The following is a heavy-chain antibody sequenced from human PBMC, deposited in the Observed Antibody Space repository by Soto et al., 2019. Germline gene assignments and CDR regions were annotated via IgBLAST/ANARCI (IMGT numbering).Heavy chain of an antibody. J-gene: IGHJ6*03. V-gene: IGHV4-31*03. CDR1: GGSISSGGYY. CDR3: ARESNHCSGGSCYYYYMDV. D-gene: IGHD2-15*01. Sequence: PSETLSLTCTVSGGSISSGGYYWIWIRQQPEKSLERIGKIYYNGSTYYNPSLKSRVTISVDTSKNQFSLKLSSVTAADTAVYYCARESNHCSGGSCYYYYMDVWGKGTTVTVSS. CDR2: IYYNGST.